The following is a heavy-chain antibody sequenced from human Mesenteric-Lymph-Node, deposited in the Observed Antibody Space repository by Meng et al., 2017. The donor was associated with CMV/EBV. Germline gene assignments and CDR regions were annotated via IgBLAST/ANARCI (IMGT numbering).Heavy chain of an antibody. Sequence: ASVKVSCKASGYTFTGYYIHWVRQAPGQGLEWMGWINPDSGGTNYAQNLQGRVTMTRDTSISTAYMELSRLRSDDTAVYYCATQYIYGYYFDYWGQGTLVTVSS. D-gene: IGHD5-18*01. V-gene: IGHV1-2*02. CDR2: INPDSGGT. CDR1: GYTFTGYY. CDR3: ATQYIYGYYFDY. J-gene: IGHJ4*02.